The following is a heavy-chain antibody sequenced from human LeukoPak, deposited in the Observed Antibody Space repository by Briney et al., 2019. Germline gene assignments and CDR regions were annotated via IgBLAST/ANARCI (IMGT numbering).Heavy chain of an antibody. V-gene: IGHV4-59*08. CDR2: IYYSGST. CDR1: GGSFSGYY. J-gene: IGHJ4*02. D-gene: IGHD4-23*01. Sequence: SETLSLTCAVYGGSFSGYYWSWTRQPPGKGLEWIGYIYYSGSTNYNPSLKSRVTISVDTSKNQFSLKLSSVTAADTAVYYCARRRVTPSYFDYWGQGTLVTVSS. CDR3: ARRRVTPSYFDY.